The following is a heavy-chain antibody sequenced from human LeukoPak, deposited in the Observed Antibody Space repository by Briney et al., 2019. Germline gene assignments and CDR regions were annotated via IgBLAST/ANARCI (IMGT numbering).Heavy chain of an antibody. CDR1: GGSFSGYC. CDR3: ARGRVRYYYYGMDV. Sequence: SETLSLTCAVYGGSFSGYCWSWIRQPPGKGLEWIGEINHSGSTNYNPSLKSRVTISVDTSKNQFSLKLSSVTAADTAVYYCARGRVRYYYYGMDVWGKGTTVTVSS. CDR2: INHSGST. J-gene: IGHJ6*04. V-gene: IGHV4-34*01.